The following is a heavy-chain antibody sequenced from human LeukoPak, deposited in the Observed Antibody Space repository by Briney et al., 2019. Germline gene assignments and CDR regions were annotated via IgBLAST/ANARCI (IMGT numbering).Heavy chain of an antibody. D-gene: IGHD3-22*01. J-gene: IGHJ4*02. Sequence: ASVKVSCKASGYTFTSYGISWVRQAPGQGPEWMGWISAYNGNTNYAQKLQGRVTMTTDTSTSTAYMELRSLRSDDTAVYYCARGLETAYYYDSSGYTHWGEGTLVTVSS. CDR2: ISAYNGNT. CDR3: ARGLETAYYYDSSGYTH. CDR1: GYTFTSYG. V-gene: IGHV1-18*01.